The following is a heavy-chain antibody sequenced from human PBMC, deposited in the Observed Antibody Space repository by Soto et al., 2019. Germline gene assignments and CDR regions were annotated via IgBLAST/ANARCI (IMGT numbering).Heavy chain of an antibody. CDR1: GFPFTTYG. V-gene: IGHV3-30*03. Sequence: QVQLVESGGGVVQPGRSLRLSCAASGFPFTTYGMHWVREGPGKGLEWVAVISYDGSNKYYADSVKGRFTISRDNSKNRLYLQMNSLRPEDTELYYCVGGQYYFDYRGQGTLVTVSS. CDR2: ISYDGSNK. D-gene: IGHD3-10*01. CDR3: VGGQYYFDY. J-gene: IGHJ4*02.